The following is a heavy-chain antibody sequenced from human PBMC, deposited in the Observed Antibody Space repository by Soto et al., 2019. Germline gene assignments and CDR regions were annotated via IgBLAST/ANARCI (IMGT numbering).Heavy chain of an antibody. CDR3: AKGGILPTYYYYYYYMDV. V-gene: IGHV3-23*01. CDR2: ISDSGGST. J-gene: IGHJ6*03. Sequence: GGSLRLSCAASGFTFSSYAMSWVRQAPGKGLEWVSAISDSGGSTYYADSVKGRFTISRDNSKNTLYLQMNSLRAEDTAVYYCAKGGILPTYYYYYYYMDVWGKGTTVTVSS. CDR1: GFTFSSYA. D-gene: IGHD1-20*01.